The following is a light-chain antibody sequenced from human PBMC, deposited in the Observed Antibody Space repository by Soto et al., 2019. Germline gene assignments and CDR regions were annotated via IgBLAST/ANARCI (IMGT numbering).Light chain of an antibody. Sequence: QSVLTQPASVSGSPGQSITISCTGTSSDVGSYNLVSWYQQHPGKAPKLMIYEGSERPSGLSNRFSASKSGNTASLTISGLHPEDEADYYCCSYAGSGTPVVFGGGTKLTVL. J-gene: IGLJ2*01. CDR2: EGS. V-gene: IGLV2-23*01. CDR3: CSYAGSGTPVV. CDR1: SSDVGSYNL.